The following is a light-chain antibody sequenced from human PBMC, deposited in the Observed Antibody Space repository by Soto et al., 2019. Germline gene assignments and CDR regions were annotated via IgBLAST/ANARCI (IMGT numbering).Light chain of an antibody. CDR2: EVS. V-gene: IGLV2-14*01. J-gene: IGLJ1*01. CDR1: SSDVGAYTS. CDR3: SSYTSDNRDYV. Sequence: LTQPASVSGSPVQSITISCTGTSSDVGAYTSVSWYQQHPGKAPKLMIYEVSNRPSGVSRRFSGSKSGNTASLTISGLQAEDEAHYYCSSYTSDNRDYVFGTGTKVTVL.